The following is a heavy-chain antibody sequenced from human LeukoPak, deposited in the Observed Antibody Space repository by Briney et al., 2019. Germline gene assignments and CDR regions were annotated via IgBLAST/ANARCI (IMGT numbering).Heavy chain of an antibody. CDR3: TRGDPDY. CDR2: ISNRGTTS. V-gene: IGHV3-7*01. CDR1: GFTFSDHW. D-gene: IGHD2-21*02. J-gene: IGHJ4*02. Sequence: GGSLRLSCAGSGFTFSDHWMQCVRQAPGKGLEWVANISNRGTTSYLADSVRGRFTISRDDARKSLFLQMNRLRGEDTAVYYCTRGDPDYWGEGTLVTVSS.